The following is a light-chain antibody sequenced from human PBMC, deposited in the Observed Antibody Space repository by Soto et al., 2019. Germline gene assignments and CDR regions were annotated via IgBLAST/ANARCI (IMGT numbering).Light chain of an antibody. Sequence: QSARTQPASVSGSPGQSITISCTGTSSDVGAYNYVSWYQQHPGKAPKLMIYDVTKWPSGVSSRFSGSKSGNTASLTISGLQAEDEADYYCSSYTSSSTVVFGGGTKLTVL. CDR2: DVT. CDR3: SSYTSSSTVV. V-gene: IGLV2-14*01. CDR1: SSDVGAYNY. J-gene: IGLJ2*01.